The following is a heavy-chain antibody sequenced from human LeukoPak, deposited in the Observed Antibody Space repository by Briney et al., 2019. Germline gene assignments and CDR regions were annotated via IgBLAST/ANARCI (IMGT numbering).Heavy chain of an antibody. J-gene: IGHJ4*02. CDR1: GGSISNSSYY. V-gene: IGHV4-39*01. Sequence: SETLSLTCTVSGGSISNSSYYWGWIRQPPGKGLEWIGSIYYSGSTYYNPSLKSRVTISVDTSKNQFSLKLSSVTAADTAVYYCAPSRSGSYSRWGQGTLVTVSS. CDR2: IYYSGST. D-gene: IGHD1-26*01. CDR3: APSRSGSYSR.